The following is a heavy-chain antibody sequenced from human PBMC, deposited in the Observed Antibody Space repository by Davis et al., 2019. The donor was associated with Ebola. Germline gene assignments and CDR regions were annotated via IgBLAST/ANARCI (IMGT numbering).Heavy chain of an antibody. Sequence: GESLKISCAASGFTFSSYGMHWVRQAPGKGLEWVAVISYDGSNKYYADSVKGRFTISRDNSKNTLYLQMNSLRAEDTAVYYCAKGVTLDYYHMDVWGKGTTVTVSS. CDR1: GFTFSSYG. CDR2: ISYDGSNK. D-gene: IGHD2-21*02. V-gene: IGHV3-30*18. CDR3: AKGVTLDYYHMDV. J-gene: IGHJ6*03.